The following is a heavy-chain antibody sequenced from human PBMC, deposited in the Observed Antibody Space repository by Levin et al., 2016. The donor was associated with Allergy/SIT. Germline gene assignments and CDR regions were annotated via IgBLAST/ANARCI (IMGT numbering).Heavy chain of an antibody. V-gene: IGHV1-69*13. CDR1: GGTFSSYA. D-gene: IGHD2-2*01. CDR3: ARGPRPDIVVNYYGMDV. Sequence: SVKVSCKASGGTFSSYAISWVRQAPGQGLEWMGGIIPIFDTANYAQKFQGRVTITADESTSTAYMELSSLRSEDTAVYYCARGPRPDIVVNYYGMDVWGQGTTVTVSS. J-gene: IGHJ6*02. CDR2: IIPIFDTA.